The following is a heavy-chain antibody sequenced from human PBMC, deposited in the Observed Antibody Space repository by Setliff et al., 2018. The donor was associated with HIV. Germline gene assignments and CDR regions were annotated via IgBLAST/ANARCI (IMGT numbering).Heavy chain of an antibody. CDR2: IGWDDDK. CDR3: ARMISYSPYFDY. Sequence: SGPTLVNPTQTLTLTCTFSGFSLSKSGMCVSWIRQPPGKALEWLARIGWDDDKYYSTSLKTRLTISKDTSKNQVVLKMTNVDPVDTATYYCARMISYSPYFDYWGQGTLVTVSS. V-gene: IGHV2-70*11. J-gene: IGHJ4*02. CDR1: GFSLSKSGMC. D-gene: IGHD1-26*01.